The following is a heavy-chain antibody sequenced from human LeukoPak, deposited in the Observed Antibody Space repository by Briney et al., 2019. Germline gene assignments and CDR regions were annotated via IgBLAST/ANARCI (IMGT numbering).Heavy chain of an antibody. D-gene: IGHD2-15*01. CDR2: INSDGSST. CDR3: APLYCSGGSCYPRSLYYYYYMDV. CDR1: GFTFSSYW. J-gene: IGHJ6*03. V-gene: IGHV3-74*01. Sequence: TGGSLRLSCAASGFTFSSYWMHWVRQAPGKGLVWVSRINSDGSSTSYADSVKGRFTISRDNAKNTLYLQMNSLRAEDTAVYYCAPLYCSGGSCYPRSLYYYYYMDVWGKRTTVTVSS.